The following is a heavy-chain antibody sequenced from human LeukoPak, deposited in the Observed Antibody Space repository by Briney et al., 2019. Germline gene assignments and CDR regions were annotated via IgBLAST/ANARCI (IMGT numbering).Heavy chain of an antibody. D-gene: IGHD3-10*01. J-gene: IGHJ3*02. V-gene: IGHV5-10-1*01. Sequence: GESLKISCKGSGYSFTSYWISWVRQMPGKGLEWMGSIDPSDSYTNYSPSSQGHVAISAEKSISTAYLQWSSLKDLDTAMYYCARVSVVLWFGELSYAFDIWGQGTMVTVSS. CDR1: GYSFTSYW. CDR3: ARVSVVLWFGELSYAFDI. CDR2: IDPSDSYT.